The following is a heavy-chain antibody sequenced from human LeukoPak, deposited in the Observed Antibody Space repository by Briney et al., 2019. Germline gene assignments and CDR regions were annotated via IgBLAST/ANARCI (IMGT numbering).Heavy chain of an antibody. D-gene: IGHD6-13*01. V-gene: IGHV1-2*02. Sequence: ASVKVSCMASGYTFTGYYLHWVRQAPGQGLEWMGWINPNSGGTNYAQKFQGRVTMTRDTSISTAYMELSRLSSDDTAVYYCATDLGSSWIYWGQGTLVTVSS. J-gene: IGHJ4*01. CDR2: INPNSGGT. CDR1: GYTFTGYY. CDR3: ATDLGSSWIY.